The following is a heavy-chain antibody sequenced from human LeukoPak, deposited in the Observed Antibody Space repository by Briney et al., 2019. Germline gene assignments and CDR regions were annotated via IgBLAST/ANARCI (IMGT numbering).Heavy chain of an antibody. D-gene: IGHD2-8*01. V-gene: IGHV4-4*02. Sequence: PSETLSLTCGVSGGSVTSTNWWTWVRQPPGKGLEWIGEVHLDGRTNYNPSLKSRLTMSVDLSENHVSLKLTSVTAADTAVYYCARAPLGYCTNGVCYKVVGFDYWGQGTLVTVSS. CDR2: VHLDGRT. CDR3: ARAPLGYCTNGVCYKVVGFDY. CDR1: GGSVTSTNW. J-gene: IGHJ4*02.